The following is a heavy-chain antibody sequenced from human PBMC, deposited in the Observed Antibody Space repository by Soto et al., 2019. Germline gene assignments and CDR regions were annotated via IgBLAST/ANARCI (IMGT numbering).Heavy chain of an antibody. Sequence: GGSLRLSCAASGFTFSNAWMNWVHQAPGKGLEWVGLIKSKTDGGTIDYPAPVKGRFIISRDDSRNTLYLQMNSLKTEDTAVYYCTTAHPRGPDYWGQGTLVTVSS. CDR3: TTAHPRGPDY. D-gene: IGHD5-12*01. V-gene: IGHV3-15*01. CDR1: GFTFSNAW. J-gene: IGHJ4*02. CDR2: IKSKTDGGTI.